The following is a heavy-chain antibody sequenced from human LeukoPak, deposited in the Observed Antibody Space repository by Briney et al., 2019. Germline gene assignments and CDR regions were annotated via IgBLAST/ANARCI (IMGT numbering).Heavy chain of an antibody. V-gene: IGHV3-11*01. Sequence: PGGSLRLSCAASGFTFNDYYMSWIRQAPGKGLEWVSYINSGGSPIYYADSVKGRFTISRDNSKNTLYLQMNSLRAEDTAVYYCAKMGDSSGTDAFDIWGQGTMVTVSS. CDR3: AKMGDSSGTDAFDI. D-gene: IGHD3-22*01. J-gene: IGHJ3*02. CDR2: INSGGSPI. CDR1: GFTFNDYY.